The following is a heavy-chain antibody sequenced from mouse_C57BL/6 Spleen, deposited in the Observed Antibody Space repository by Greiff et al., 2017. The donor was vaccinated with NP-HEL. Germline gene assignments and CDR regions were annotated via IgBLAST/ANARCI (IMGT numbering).Heavy chain of an antibody. J-gene: IGHJ4*01. Sequence: VQLQQPGAELVRPGSSVKLSCKASGYTFTSYWLDWVKQRPGQGLEWIGNIYPSDIETHYNQKFKDKATLTVDKSSSTAYMQLSSLTSEDSAVYYCARSAGDYAMDYWGQGTSVTVSS. V-gene: IGHV1-61*01. CDR3: ARSAGDYAMDY. CDR2: IYPSDIET. CDR1: GYTFTSYW.